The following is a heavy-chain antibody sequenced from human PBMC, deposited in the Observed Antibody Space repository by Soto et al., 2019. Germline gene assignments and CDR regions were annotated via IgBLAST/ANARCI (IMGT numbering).Heavy chain of an antibody. D-gene: IGHD2-2*01. J-gene: IGHJ5*02. CDR1: GFTFSSYG. V-gene: IGHV3-33*01. CDR2: IWYDGSNK. CDR3: ARSRVVPAASGWFDP. Sequence: GGSLRLSCAASGFTFSSYGMHWVRQAPGKGLEWVAVIWYDGSNKYYADSVKGRFTISGDNSKNTLYLQMNSLRAEDTAVYYCARSRVVPAASGWFDPWGQGTLVTVSS.